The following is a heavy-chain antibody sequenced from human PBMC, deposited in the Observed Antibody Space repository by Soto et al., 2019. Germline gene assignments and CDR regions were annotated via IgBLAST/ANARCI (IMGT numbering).Heavy chain of an antibody. V-gene: IGHV3-49*03. CDR3: TRDRRTYSSSSSSGKYFDY. CDR1: GFTFGDYA. CDR2: IRSKAYGGTT. J-gene: IGHJ4*02. Sequence: GGSLRLSCTASGFTFGDYAMSWFRQAPGKGLEWVGFIRSKAYGGTTEYAASVKGRFTISRDDSKSIAYLQMNSLKTEDTAVYYCTRDRRTYSSSSSSGKYFDYWGQGTLVTVSS. D-gene: IGHD6-6*01.